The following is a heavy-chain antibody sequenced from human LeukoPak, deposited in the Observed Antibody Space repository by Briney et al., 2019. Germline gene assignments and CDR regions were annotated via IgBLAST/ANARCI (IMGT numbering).Heavy chain of an antibody. CDR3: AREISRTGAFDI. Sequence: GGSLRLSRAASGFTVSSNYMSWVRQAPGKGLEWVSVIYSGGSTYYADSVKGRFTISRDNSKNTLYLQMNSLRAEDTAVYYCAREISRTGAFDIWGQGTMVTVSS. D-gene: IGHD3-3*02. CDR1: GFTVSSNY. V-gene: IGHV3-53*05. J-gene: IGHJ3*02. CDR2: IYSGGST.